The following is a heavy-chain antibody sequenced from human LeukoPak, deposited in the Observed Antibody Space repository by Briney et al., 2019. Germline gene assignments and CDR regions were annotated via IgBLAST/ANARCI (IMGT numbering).Heavy chain of an antibody. V-gene: IGHV1-2*02. D-gene: IGHD5-24*01. CDR3: ATINRRDGRGGSDY. CDR1: GYTFTGYY. CDR2: INPNSGGT. Sequence: ASVKVSCKASGYTFTGYYMHWVRQAPGQGLEWMGWINPNSGGTNYAQKFQGRVTMTRDTSISTAYMELSRLISDDTALYSCATINRRDGRGGSDYWGQGTLVTVSS. J-gene: IGHJ4*02.